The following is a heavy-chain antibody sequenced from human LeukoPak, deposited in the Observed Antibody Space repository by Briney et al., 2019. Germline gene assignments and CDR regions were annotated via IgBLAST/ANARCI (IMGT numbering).Heavy chain of an antibody. V-gene: IGHV3-7*01. CDR2: IKPDETER. CDR1: GFTFSNYW. CDR3: ARLSPVSIIGVSYWYFDL. J-gene: IGHJ2*01. D-gene: IGHD3-3*01. Sequence: PGGSLRLSCVASGFTFSNYWMTWVRQAPGTGLEWVANIKPDETERSYVDSVKGRFITSRDNAKNSLYLQMSSLRDEDTAVYYCARLSPVSIIGVSYWYFDLWGRGTLVTVSS.